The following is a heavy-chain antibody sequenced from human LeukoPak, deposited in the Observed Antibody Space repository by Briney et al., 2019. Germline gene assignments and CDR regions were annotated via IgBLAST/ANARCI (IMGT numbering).Heavy chain of an antibody. J-gene: IGHJ4*02. CDR1: GGTFSSYT. CDR3: ARGPYCSGGTCKLPMASITAFDY. Sequence: SVKVSCKASGGTFSSYTINWVRQAPGQGLEWVGGIIPLFGIEKYAQKFQGRVTISAIDSTSTAYMELSSLRSEDTAVYYCARGPYCSGGTCKLPMASITAFDYWGQGTLVTVSS. D-gene: IGHD2-15*01. CDR2: IIPLFGIE. V-gene: IGHV1-69*13.